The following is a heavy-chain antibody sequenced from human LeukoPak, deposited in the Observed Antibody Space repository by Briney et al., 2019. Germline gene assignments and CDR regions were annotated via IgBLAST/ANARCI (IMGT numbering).Heavy chain of an antibody. D-gene: IGHD5-24*01. CDR2: INTGDGDT. Sequence: ASVKVSCKASGYTFTTCAIHWVRQAPGQRLEWMGLINTGDGDTIYSQKFQGRVTITRDTSANTAYLELYSLTSEDTAVYYCAKGSSMGPISFYLDYWGQGTLVAVSS. J-gene: IGHJ4*02. V-gene: IGHV1-3*04. CDR1: GYTFTTCA. CDR3: AKGSSMGPISFYLDY.